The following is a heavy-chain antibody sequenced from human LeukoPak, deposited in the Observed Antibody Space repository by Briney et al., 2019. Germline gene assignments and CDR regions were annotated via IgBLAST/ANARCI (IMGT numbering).Heavy chain of an antibody. J-gene: IGHJ4*02. D-gene: IGHD7-27*01. CDR2: ITPISGAT. Sequence: SVKVSCKTSGDMFNSYSISWVRQAPGQGLEWMGGITPISGATNYPVKFQDKVTISADKSTSTVYMELTSLRSDDTAVYYCARGPPNWGYDYWGPGTLVTVSS. V-gene: IGHV1-69*06. CDR3: ARGPPNWGYDY. CDR1: GDMFNSYS.